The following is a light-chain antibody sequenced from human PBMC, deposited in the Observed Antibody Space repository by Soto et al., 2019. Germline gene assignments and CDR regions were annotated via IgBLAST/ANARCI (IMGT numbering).Light chain of an antibody. CDR3: SSYAGTNNYV. CDR2: EVS. V-gene: IGLV2-8*01. J-gene: IGLJ1*01. CDR1: SSDVGGYNY. Sequence: QSALTQPPSASGSPGQSVTISCTGTSSDVGGYNYVSWYQHHPGKGPKLMIFEVSKRPSGVPDRFSGSKSGNTASLTVAGRQDEDEADDYCSSYAGTNNYVFGTGTKVTVL.